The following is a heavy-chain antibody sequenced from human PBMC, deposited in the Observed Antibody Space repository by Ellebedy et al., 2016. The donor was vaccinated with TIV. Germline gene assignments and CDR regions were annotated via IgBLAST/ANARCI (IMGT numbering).Heavy chain of an antibody. D-gene: IGHD6-13*01. CDR1: GYTFTSYA. V-gene: IGHV1-3*01. Sequence: ASVKVSXKASGYTFTSYAMHWVRQAPGQRLEWMGWINAGNGNTKYSQKFQGRVTITRDTSASTAYMELSSLRSEDTAVYYCARGSIAAAVDSDYWGQGTLVTVSS. CDR3: ARGSIAAAVDSDY. CDR2: INAGNGNT. J-gene: IGHJ4*02.